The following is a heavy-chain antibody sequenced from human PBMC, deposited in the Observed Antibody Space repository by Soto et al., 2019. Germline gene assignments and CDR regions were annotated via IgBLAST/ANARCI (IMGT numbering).Heavy chain of an antibody. D-gene: IGHD6-13*01. CDR1: GGYISGGYYS. CDR3: VRVAGSASWYETDS. J-gene: IGHJ4*02. Sequence: SETLSLTCAVSGGYISGGYYSWSWIRQPPGKGLEWIGFIYNSGSTYYNSSLKSRVTISVDRSKNHFFLNLTSVTAADTAVYYCVRVAGSASWYETDSWGQGILVTVSS. V-gene: IGHV4-30-2*01. CDR2: IYNSGST.